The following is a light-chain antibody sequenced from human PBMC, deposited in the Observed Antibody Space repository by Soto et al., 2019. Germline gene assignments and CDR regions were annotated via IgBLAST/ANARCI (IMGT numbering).Light chain of an antibody. Sequence: QSVLTQPPSASGSPGQSVTISCPGTSRDGGNYNYVSWYQQHPGKSPKVMIYEVSTRHSGVPDRFSGSKSGNTASLTVSGLKAADESDYHCSSYAGSNNYVFGTGTKLAVL. CDR3: SSYAGSNNYV. CDR1: SRDGGNYNY. V-gene: IGLV2-8*01. CDR2: EVS. J-gene: IGLJ1*01.